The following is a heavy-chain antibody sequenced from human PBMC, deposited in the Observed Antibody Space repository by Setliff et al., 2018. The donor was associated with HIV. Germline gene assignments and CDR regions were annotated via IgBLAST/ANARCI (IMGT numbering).Heavy chain of an antibody. CDR3: TRDPVYGGNAFDI. Sequence: PGESLKISCTASGFSFDDYAMSWVRQAPGKGLEWVGFIRSKAYGGTTEYAASVKGRFTISRDDSKSIAYLQMNSLKTEDTAVYYCTRDPVYGGNAFDIWGQGTMVTVSS. CDR1: GFSFDDYA. V-gene: IGHV3-49*04. D-gene: IGHD4-17*01. CDR2: IRSKAYGGTT. J-gene: IGHJ3*02.